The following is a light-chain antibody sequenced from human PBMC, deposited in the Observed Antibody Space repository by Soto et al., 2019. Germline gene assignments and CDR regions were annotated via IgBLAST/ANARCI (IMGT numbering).Light chain of an antibody. V-gene: IGLV2-23*02. CDR3: CAYAGSKV. CDR2: EVS. Sequence: QSVLTQPPSVSGSPGQSITISCTGTSSDVGSYNLVSWYQQHPGKAPKLMIYEVSKRPSGVSNRFSGSKSGNTASLTISGLQAEDEADYYCCAYAGSKVFGGGTKLTVL. CDR1: SSDVGSYNL. J-gene: IGLJ3*02.